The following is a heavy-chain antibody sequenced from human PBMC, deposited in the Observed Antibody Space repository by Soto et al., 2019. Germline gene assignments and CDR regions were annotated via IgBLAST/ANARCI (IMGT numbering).Heavy chain of an antibody. Sequence: PSETLSLTCSVSGGSISSYYWSWIRQSPGKGLDWIGYIYYSGSTKYNPSLKSRVTISVDTSKNQFSLKLSSVTAADTAVYYCARYRNDILTGFDYWGQGTLVTVSS. CDR2: IYYSGST. V-gene: IGHV4-59*01. D-gene: IGHD3-9*01. J-gene: IGHJ4*02. CDR1: GGSISSYY. CDR3: ARYRNDILTGFDY.